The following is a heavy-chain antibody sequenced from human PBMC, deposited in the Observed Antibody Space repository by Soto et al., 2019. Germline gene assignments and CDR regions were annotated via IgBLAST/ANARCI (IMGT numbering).Heavy chain of an antibody. Sequence: EVQLVESGGGLVQPGGSLRLSCAASGFTFSTYWMHWVRQAPGKGLVWVSRINSDGSTTNYADSVKGRFSISRDNAKNTLYLQMNSLRAEDTAVYYCARDAYYDMGVWGQGTTVTVSS. CDR3: ARDAYYDMGV. CDR2: INSDGSTT. J-gene: IGHJ6*02. V-gene: IGHV3-74*01. CDR1: GFTFSTYW.